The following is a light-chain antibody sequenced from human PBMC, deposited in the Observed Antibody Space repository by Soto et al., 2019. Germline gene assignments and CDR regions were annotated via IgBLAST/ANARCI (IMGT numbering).Light chain of an antibody. J-gene: IGKJ4*01. CDR3: QQADSFPLT. Sequence: IQMTQSPSSVSASVGDKVMITCRASQNINTWLAWYQQKPGEAPKLLIFAASRLEKAVPSRFSGSGSGTDFTLTISDLQTEDFATYYCQQADSFPLTFGGGTKVEIK. CDR2: AAS. CDR1: QNINTW. V-gene: IGKV1D-12*01.